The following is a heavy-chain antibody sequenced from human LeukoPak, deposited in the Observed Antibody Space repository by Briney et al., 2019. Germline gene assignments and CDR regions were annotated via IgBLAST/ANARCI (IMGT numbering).Heavy chain of an antibody. CDR1: GGSISSYY. CDR3: ARDRYYYDSSGYYQPDY. J-gene: IGHJ4*02. Sequence: SETLSLTCTVSGGSISSYYWSWIRQPAGKGLEWIGRIHTSGSTNYNPSLKSRVTMSVDTSKNQLSLKLSSVTAADTAVYYCARDRYYYDSSGYYQPDYWGQGTLVTVSS. D-gene: IGHD3-22*01. V-gene: IGHV4-4*07. CDR2: IHTSGST.